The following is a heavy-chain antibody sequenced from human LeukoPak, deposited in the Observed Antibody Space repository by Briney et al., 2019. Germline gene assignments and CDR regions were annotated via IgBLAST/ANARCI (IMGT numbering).Heavy chain of an antibody. CDR3: ASWPVGWYGEDS. D-gene: IGHD6-19*01. CDR1: GPSVSSNF. CDR2: IYGGGST. V-gene: IGHV3-53*01. Sequence: GGSLRLSCAATGPSVSSNFMSWVRQAPGKGLEWVSVIYGGGSTYYADSVKGRFTISRDTPKNTLYLQMNSLRVEDTAVYYCASWPVGWYGEDSWGQGTLVTVSS. J-gene: IGHJ4*02.